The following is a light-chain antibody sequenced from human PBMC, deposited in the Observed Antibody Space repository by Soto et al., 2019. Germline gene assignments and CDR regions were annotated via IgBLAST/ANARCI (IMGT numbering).Light chain of an antibody. J-gene: IGLJ2*01. V-gene: IGLV1-44*01. CDR1: SSNIGSNT. Sequence: QAVVTQPPSASGTPGQRVTISCSGSSSNIGSNTVNWYQQLPRTAPKLLIHSNNQQPSGVPDRFSGSKSGTSASLAISGLQSEDEADYYCSAWDDTLNGVVFGGGTQLTVL. CDR3: SAWDDTLNGVV. CDR2: SNN.